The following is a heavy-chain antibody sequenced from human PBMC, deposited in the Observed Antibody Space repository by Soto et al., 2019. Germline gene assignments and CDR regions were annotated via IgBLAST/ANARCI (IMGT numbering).Heavy chain of an antibody. CDR3: AKAQGGSYFDY. J-gene: IGHJ4*02. Sequence: GGSLRLSCAASGFTFSSNAMSWVRQAPGKGLEWVSGISSSGGSTYYADSVKGRFTISRDNSKNTLYLQMNNLRAEDTAVYYCAKAQGGSYFDYWGPGTLVTVSS. CDR2: ISSSGGST. CDR1: GFTFSSNA. V-gene: IGHV3-23*01. D-gene: IGHD2-15*01.